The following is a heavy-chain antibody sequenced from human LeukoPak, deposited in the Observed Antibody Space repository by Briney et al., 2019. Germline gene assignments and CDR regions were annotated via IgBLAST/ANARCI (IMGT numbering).Heavy chain of an antibody. Sequence: GGSLRLSCAASGFTFSSYVMHWVRQAPGKGLEWVAVISYDGSNKYYADSVKGRFTISRDNSKNTLYLQMNSLRDEDTAVYYCARDNDWAFHYWGQGTLVTVSS. CDR3: ARDNDWAFHY. CDR1: GFTFSSYV. CDR2: ISYDGSNK. V-gene: IGHV3-30*03. D-gene: IGHD3-9*01. J-gene: IGHJ4*02.